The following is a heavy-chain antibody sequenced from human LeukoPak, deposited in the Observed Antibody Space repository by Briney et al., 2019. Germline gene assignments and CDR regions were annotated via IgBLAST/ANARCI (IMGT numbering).Heavy chain of an antibody. Sequence: PGGSLRLSCAASGFTVSSNYMSWVRQAPGKGLEWVSYISFSGGTIYYADSVKGRFTISRDNAKNSLYLQMNSLRAEDTAVYYCARGYRGYNDYWGQGTLVTVSS. CDR3: ARGYRGYNDY. V-gene: IGHV3-11*04. CDR1: GFTVSSNY. D-gene: IGHD5-12*01. CDR2: ISFSGGTI. J-gene: IGHJ4*02.